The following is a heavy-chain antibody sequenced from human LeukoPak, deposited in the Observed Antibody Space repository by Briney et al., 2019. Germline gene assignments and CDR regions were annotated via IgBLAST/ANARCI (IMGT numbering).Heavy chain of an antibody. CDR1: GYTFTSYY. CDR2: INPSGGST. Sequence: GASVKVSCKASGYTFTSYYMHWVRQAPGQGLEWMGIINPSGGSTSYAQRFQGRVTMTRDTSTSTVYMELSSLRSGDTAVYYCARAPPQYYFDYWGQGTLVTVSS. J-gene: IGHJ4*02. V-gene: IGHV1-46*01. CDR3: ARAPPQYYFDY.